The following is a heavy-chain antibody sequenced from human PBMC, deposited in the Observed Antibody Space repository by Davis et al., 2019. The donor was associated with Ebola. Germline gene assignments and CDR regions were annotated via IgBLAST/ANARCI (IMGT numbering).Heavy chain of an antibody. V-gene: IGHV4-34*01. D-gene: IGHD3-10*01. Sequence: GSLRLSCAVYGGSFSGYYWSWIRQPPGKGLEWIGEINHSGSTNYNPSLKNRVTISVDTSKNQFSLKLSSVTAADTAVYYCARDLWFRELLTSNWFDPWGQGTLVTGSS. CDR1: GGSFSGYY. CDR2: INHSGST. CDR3: ARDLWFRELLTSNWFDP. J-gene: IGHJ5*02.